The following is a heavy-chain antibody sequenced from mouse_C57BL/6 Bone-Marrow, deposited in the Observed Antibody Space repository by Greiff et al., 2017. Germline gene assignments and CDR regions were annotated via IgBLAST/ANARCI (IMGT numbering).Heavy chain of an antibody. Sequence: EVQLQQSGPELVKPGASVKISCKASGYTFTDYYMNWVKQSHGKSLEWIGDINPNNGGTSYNQKFKGKATLTVDKSSSNAYMELRSLTSEDSAVYYCAAYYYGSSPRWYFDVWGTGTTVTVSS. CDR2: INPNNGGT. V-gene: IGHV1-26*01. D-gene: IGHD1-1*01. J-gene: IGHJ1*03. CDR3: AAYYYGSSPRWYFDV. CDR1: GYTFTDYY.